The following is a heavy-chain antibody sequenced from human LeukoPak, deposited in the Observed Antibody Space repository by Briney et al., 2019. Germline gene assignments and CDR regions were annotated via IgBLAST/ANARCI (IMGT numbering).Heavy chain of an antibody. D-gene: IGHD3-10*01. CDR3: AKGINWFDP. Sequence: PGRSLRLSCAASGFTFSSYAMHWVRQAPGKGLEWVAVISYDGSNKYYADSVKGRFTISRDNSKNTLYLQMSSLRAEDTAVYYCAKGINWFDPWGQGTLVTVSS. V-gene: IGHV3-30-3*01. J-gene: IGHJ5*02. CDR2: ISYDGSNK. CDR1: GFTFSSYA.